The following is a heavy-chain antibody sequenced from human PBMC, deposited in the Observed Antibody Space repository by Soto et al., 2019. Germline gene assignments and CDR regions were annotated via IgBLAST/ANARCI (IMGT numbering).Heavy chain of an antibody. D-gene: IGHD6-13*01. J-gene: IGHJ6*02. Sequence: QVQLQESGPGLVKPSGTLSLTCAVSGGSISSSNWWRWVRQPPGKGLEWIGEIYHSGSTNYNPSLKNRVTISVDKSKNQFSLNLSSVTAADTAVYYCAGGDRSSWFYYGMDVWGQGTTVTVSS. CDR3: AGGDRSSWFYYGMDV. CDR1: GGSISSSNW. CDR2: IYHSGST. V-gene: IGHV4-4*02.